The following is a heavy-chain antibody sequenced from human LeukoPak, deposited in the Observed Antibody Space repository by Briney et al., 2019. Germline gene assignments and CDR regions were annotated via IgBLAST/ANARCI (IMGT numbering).Heavy chain of an antibody. V-gene: IGHV1-69*02. CDR2: IIPILSIA. CDR1: GGTFSSYT. D-gene: IGHD5-24*01. J-gene: IGHJ3*02. CDR3: ASGWLQSHDAFDI. Sequence: SVKVSCKASGGTFSSYTISWVRQAPGQGLEWMGRIIPILSIANYAQKFQGRVTITADKSTSTAYMELSSLRSEDTAVYYCASGWLQSHDAFDIWGQGTMVTVSS.